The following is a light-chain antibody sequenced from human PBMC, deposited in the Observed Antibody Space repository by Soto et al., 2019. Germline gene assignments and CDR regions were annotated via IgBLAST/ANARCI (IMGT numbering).Light chain of an antibody. V-gene: IGLV2-14*03. CDR3: SSYTDSNTVV. Sequence: ALTQPASVSGSPGQSITISCTGSSSDVGGHNSISWYQHHPVKAPKLILYDVKNRPSGVSDRFSGSKSGNTASLTISGLQAEDEADYYCSSYTDSNTVVFGGGTQLTVL. CDR2: DVK. J-gene: IGLJ2*01. CDR1: SSDVGGHNS.